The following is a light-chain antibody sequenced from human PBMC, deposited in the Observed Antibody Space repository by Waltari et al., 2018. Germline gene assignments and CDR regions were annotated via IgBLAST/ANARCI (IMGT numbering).Light chain of an antibody. J-gene: IGKJ3*01. Sequence: VMTQSPAAVALTLVERVRITVKSRQSVLYSSNNKNYLPWYQQKPGQPPKLLIYWASTRESGVPDRFSGSGSGTDFTLTISSLQAEDVAVYYCQQYYSTPFTFGPGTKVDIK. V-gene: IGKV4-1*01. CDR3: QQYYSTPFT. CDR2: WAS. CDR1: QSVLYSSNNKNY.